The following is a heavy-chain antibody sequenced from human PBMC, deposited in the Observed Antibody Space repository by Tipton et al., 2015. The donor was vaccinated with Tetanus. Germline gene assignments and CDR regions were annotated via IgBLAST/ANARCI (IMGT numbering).Heavy chain of an antibody. CDR3: AFKPDYFGTGSPPFDY. J-gene: IGHJ4*02. Sequence: TLSLTCTVSGGSISSYYWSWIRQPPGKGLEWIGYIYYSGSTNYNPSLKSRVTISVDTSKNQFSLKLSSVTAADTAVYYCAFKPDYFGTGSPPFDYWGQGPLVTVSS. CDR1: GGSISSYY. CDR2: IYYSGST. D-gene: IGHD3-10*01. V-gene: IGHV4-59*08.